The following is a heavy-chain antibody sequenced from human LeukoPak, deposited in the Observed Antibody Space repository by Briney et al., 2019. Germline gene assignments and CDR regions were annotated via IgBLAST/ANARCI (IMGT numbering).Heavy chain of an antibody. V-gene: IGHV3-30*18. Sequence: GGSLRLSCAASGFTFSSFGMHWVRQAPGKGLEWVALISYDGSNKYYADSVKGRFTISRDNFKNTLYLQMNSLRAEDTAVYSCAKSLMIVVLNSFDYWGQGTLVTVSS. CDR3: AKSLMIVVLNSFDY. D-gene: IGHD3-22*01. CDR1: GFTFSSFG. J-gene: IGHJ4*02. CDR2: ISYDGSNK.